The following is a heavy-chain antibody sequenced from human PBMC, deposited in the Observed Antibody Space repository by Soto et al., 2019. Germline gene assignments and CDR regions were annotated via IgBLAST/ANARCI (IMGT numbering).Heavy chain of an antibody. CDR3: ARAGALDIWGDWFDP. D-gene: IGHD3-16*01. Sequence: GGSLRLSCAASGFTFSSYWMSWVRQAPGKGLEWVANIKQDGSEKYYVDSVKGRFTISRDNAKNSLYLQMNSLRAEDTAVYYCARAGALDIWGDWFDPWGQGTLVTVSS. J-gene: IGHJ5*02. V-gene: IGHV3-7*05. CDR1: GFTFSSYW. CDR2: IKQDGSEK.